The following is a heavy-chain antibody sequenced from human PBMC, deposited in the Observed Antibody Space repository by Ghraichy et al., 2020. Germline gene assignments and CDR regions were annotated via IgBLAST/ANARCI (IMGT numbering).Heavy chain of an antibody. D-gene: IGHD6-13*01. V-gene: IGHV1-69*13. J-gene: IGHJ6*02. CDR1: GGTFSSYA. CDR3: ALKGAAAGQDYYYYGMDV. CDR2: IIPIFGTA. Sequence: SVKVSCKASGGTFSSYAISWVRQAPGQGLEWMGGIIPIFGTANYAQKFQGRVTITADESTSTAYMELSSLRSEDTAVYYCALKGAAAGQDYYYYGMDVWGQGTTVTVSS.